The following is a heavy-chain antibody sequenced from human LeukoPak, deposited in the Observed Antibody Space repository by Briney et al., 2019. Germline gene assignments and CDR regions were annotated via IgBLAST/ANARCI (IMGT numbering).Heavy chain of an antibody. CDR1: GFTFSNYA. D-gene: IGHD3-9*01. J-gene: IGHJ4*02. CDR2: ITGSGSGI. V-gene: IGHV3-23*01. CDR3: AKWGDYDVLTGYYVSDY. Sequence: GASLRLSCAASGFTFSNYAMSWVRQAPGKGLEWVSAITGSGSGIYYADSMKSRFTTPRDNSKNTLYLQINSLRAEDTAVYYCAKWGDYDVLTGYYVSDYWGQGTLVTVSS.